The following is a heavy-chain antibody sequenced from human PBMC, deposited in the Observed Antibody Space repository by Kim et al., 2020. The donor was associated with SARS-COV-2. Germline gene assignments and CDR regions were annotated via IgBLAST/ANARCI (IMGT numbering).Heavy chain of an antibody. CDR3: ARGGAPGFYLGPFNT. CDR1: GFTVSRNY. D-gene: IGHD3-16*01. V-gene: IGHV3-53*01. Sequence: GGSLRLSCAVSGFTVSRNYVSWVRQAPGKGLEWVSTISSGGDTNSADSVKGRFTISRDNSKNTLFLQMNSRRVEDTARYYCARGGAPGFYLGPFNTWGQG. CDR2: ISSGGDT. J-gene: IGHJ5*02.